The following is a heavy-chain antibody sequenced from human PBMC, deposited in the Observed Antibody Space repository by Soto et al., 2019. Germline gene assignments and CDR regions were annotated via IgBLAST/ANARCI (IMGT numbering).Heavy chain of an antibody. Sequence: EVQLLESGGDSVQPGGSLRLSCAASGLIFRDYAMNWVRQAPGKGLEWVSVITDSGSGTYYADSVKGRFTISRDNSKNTLYLQMNSLSADDTAIYYCAKADYAGSYDDAFDIWGRGTMVTVS. D-gene: IGHD3-10*01. CDR2: ITDSGSGT. CDR1: GLIFRDYA. V-gene: IGHV3-23*01. J-gene: IGHJ3*02. CDR3: AKADYAGSYDDAFDI.